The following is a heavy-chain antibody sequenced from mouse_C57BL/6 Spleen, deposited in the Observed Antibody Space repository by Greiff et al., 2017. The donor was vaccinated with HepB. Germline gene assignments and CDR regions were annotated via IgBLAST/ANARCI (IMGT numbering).Heavy chain of an antibody. CDR2: IHPNSGST. V-gene: IGHV1-64*01. D-gene: IGHD2-5*01. J-gene: IGHJ4*01. CDR3: ARSDSNYDYYAMDY. Sequence: QVQLQQPGAELVKPGASVKLSCKASGYTFTSYWMHWVKQRPGQGLEWIGMIHPNSGSTNYNEKFKSKATLTVDKSSSTAYMQLSSLTSEDSAVYYCARSDSNYDYYAMDYWGQGTSVTFSS. CDR1: GYTFTSYW.